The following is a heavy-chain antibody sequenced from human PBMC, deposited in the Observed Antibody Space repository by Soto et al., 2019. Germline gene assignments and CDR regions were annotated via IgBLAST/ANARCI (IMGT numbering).Heavy chain of an antibody. Sequence: GGSLRLSCVASGFTFRNYAMTWVRQAPGKGLEWVANIKYDGSEKYYVDSVKGRFTISRDNAKNSLYLQINSLRAEDTAMYYCARSSFDYWGQGTLVTVSS. J-gene: IGHJ4*02. V-gene: IGHV3-7*01. CDR2: IKYDGSEK. CDR3: ARSSFDY. CDR1: GFTFRNYA.